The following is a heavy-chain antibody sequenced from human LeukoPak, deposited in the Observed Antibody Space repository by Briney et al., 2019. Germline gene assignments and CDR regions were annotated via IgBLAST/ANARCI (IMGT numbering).Heavy chain of an antibody. D-gene: IGHD2-2*01. J-gene: IGHJ6*03. CDR3: ASPGYCSSTSCYYYYMDV. CDR1: GYSISSGYY. V-gene: IGHV4-38-2*02. CDR2: IYHSGST. Sequence: SETLSLTCTVSGYSISSGYYWGWIRQPPGKGLEWIGSIYHSGSTYYNPSLKSRVTISVDASKNQFSLKLSSVTAADTAVYYCASPGYCSSTSCYYYYMDVWGKGTAVTVSS.